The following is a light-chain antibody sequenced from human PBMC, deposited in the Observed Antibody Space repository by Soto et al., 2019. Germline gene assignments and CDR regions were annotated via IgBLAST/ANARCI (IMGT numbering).Light chain of an antibody. CDR1: QGLINF. J-gene: IGKJ2*01. CDR2: GAS. CDR3: QQSYRTPYT. Sequence: DIQMTQSPYSLSASVGDRVTITCRASQGLINFLNWYQHKPGKAPQLLIYGASNLQSGVPSRFSGSGSGPDFTLTIDSLQPEDFATYYCQQSYRTPYTFGQGTKLEMK. V-gene: IGKV1-39*01.